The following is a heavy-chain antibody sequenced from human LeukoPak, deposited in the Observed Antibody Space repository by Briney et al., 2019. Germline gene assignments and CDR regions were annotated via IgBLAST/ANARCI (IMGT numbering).Heavy chain of an antibody. CDR2: ISGYNGRT. V-gene: IGHV1-18*04. D-gene: IGHD2-21*02. CDR1: GFTFINYG. J-gene: IGHJ4*02. CDR3: TRDSPPRDSRYYFDY. Sequence: GASVKVSCKASGFTFINYGFTWVRQAPGQGPEWMGWISGYNGRTDYAQKFQDRVHMTTDTSTSTVYMELRSLTSDDTAVYCCTRDSPPRDSRYYFDYWGQGTLVTVSS.